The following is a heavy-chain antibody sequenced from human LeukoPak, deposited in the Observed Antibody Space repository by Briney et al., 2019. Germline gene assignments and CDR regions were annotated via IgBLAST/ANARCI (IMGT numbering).Heavy chain of an antibody. V-gene: IGHV3-66*01. J-gene: IGHJ4*02. CDR3: ARGAYSGDDHTSYFDF. D-gene: IGHD5-12*01. CDR1: GFTVSSNY. Sequence: PGGSLRLSCAASGFTVSSNYMSWVRQAPGKGLEWVSVIYSGGSTYYADSVKGRFTISRDNSKNTLYLQMNSLRAEDTAVYYCARGAYSGDDHTSYFDFWGQGTLVTVSS. CDR2: IYSGGST.